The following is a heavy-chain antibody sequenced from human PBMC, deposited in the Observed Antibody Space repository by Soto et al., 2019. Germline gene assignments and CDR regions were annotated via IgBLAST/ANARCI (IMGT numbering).Heavy chain of an antibody. V-gene: IGHV4-30-4*01. J-gene: IGHJ2*01. Sequence: QLHESGPGVVKPSETLSLTCTVSGDSINNNDYYWNWIRQTPGKGLEWIGYVNYSGGTYYIPPLKSRLSMSVDTSKNQFSLKLSSVTAADTAIYYCARMSYYYDKWYFDLWGRGTLVTVSS. CDR1: GDSINNNDYY. CDR2: VNYSGGT. D-gene: IGHD3-22*01. CDR3: ARMSYYYDKWYFDL.